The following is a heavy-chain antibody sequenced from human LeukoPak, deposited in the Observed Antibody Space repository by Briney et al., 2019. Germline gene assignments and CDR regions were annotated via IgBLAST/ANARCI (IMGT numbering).Heavy chain of an antibody. D-gene: IGHD3-16*01. V-gene: IGHV3-48*04. CDR3: ARELNGYGYYFFDY. Sequence: GGSLRLSCEVSGFPFTLYNMNWVRQAPGKGLEWPSYISSSTSTIYYADSVKGRFTISRDNAKNSLYLQMNGLGAEDTAVYYCARELNGYGYYFFDYWGPGTLVTVSS. J-gene: IGHJ4*02. CDR2: ISSSTSTI. CDR1: GFPFTLYN.